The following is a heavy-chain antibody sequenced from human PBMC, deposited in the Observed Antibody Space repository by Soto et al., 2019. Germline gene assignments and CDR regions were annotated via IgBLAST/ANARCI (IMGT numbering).Heavy chain of an antibody. V-gene: IGHV4-61*01. CDR1: GGSVSSGSYY. Sequence: KPSETLSLTCTVSGGSVSSGSYYWSWIRQPPGKGLEWIGYIYYSGSTNYNPSLKSRVTISVDTSKNQFSLKLSSVTAADTAVYYCARVKWEQGWLDPWGQGTLVTVYS. D-gene: IGHD1-26*01. CDR3: ARVKWEQGWLDP. CDR2: IYYSGST. J-gene: IGHJ5*02.